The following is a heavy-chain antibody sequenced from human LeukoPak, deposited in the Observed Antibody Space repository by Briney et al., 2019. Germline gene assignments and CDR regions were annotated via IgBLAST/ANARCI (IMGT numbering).Heavy chain of an antibody. J-gene: IGHJ4*02. CDR3: ARVIYYDSSGYYYVQRFDY. V-gene: IGHV1-2*02. CDR2: IHPNSGGT. CDR1: GYTFTGYY. D-gene: IGHD3-22*01. Sequence: ASVKVSCKASGYTFTGYYMHWVRQAPGQGLEWMGWIHPNSGGTNSAQKFQGRVTMTRDTSTSTAYMELNRLRSDDTAVYYCARVIYYDSSGYYYVQRFDYWGQGALVTVSS.